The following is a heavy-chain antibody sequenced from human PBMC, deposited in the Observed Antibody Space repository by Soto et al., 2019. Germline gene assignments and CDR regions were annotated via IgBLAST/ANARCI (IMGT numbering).Heavy chain of an antibody. V-gene: IGHV3-7*04. Sequence: SPELSCRAPGFTFSTHLMKLGRPGPREGAGWVANIKPDGSEKWYVDSVKGRFTISRDNAKNSLYLQILSLRADDTAVYYCARGDYYDTSGPFSDAFDIWGQGTMVTVSS. J-gene: IGHJ3*02. D-gene: IGHD3-22*01. CDR1: GFTFSTHL. CDR2: IKPDGSEK. CDR3: ARGDYYDTSGPFSDAFDI.